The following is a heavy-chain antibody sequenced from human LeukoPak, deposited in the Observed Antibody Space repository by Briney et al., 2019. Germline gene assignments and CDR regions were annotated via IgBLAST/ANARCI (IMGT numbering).Heavy chain of an antibody. Sequence: GSLRLSCSASGFTFSTYAMHWVRQAPGKGLEYVSAISSDGDSTYYADSVKGRFTISRDNSKNTLYLQMSSLRPEDTAVYYCVKDTHIVVVTTNKYYFDYWGQGTLVTVSS. V-gene: IGHV3-64D*09. CDR2: ISSDGDST. J-gene: IGHJ4*02. CDR1: GFTFSTYA. D-gene: IGHD2-21*02. CDR3: VKDTHIVVVTTNKYYFDY.